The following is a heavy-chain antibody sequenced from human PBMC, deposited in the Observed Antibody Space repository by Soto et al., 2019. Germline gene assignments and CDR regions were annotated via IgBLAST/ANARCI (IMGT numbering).Heavy chain of an antibody. CDR2: IIPIFGTA. Sequence: SVKVSFKASGGTFSSYAISWVRQAPGQGLEWMGGIIPIFGTANYEQKFQGRVTITADKSTSTAYMELSSLRSEDTAVYYCARDIYCSGGSCYPVLGMDVWGQGTTVTVSS. J-gene: IGHJ6*02. V-gene: IGHV1-69*06. D-gene: IGHD2-15*01. CDR3: ARDIYCSGGSCYPVLGMDV. CDR1: GGTFSSYA.